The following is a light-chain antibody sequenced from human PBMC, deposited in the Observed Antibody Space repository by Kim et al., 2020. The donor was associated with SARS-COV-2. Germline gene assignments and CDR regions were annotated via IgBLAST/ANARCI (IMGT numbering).Light chain of an antibody. J-gene: IGLJ3*02. V-gene: IGLV1-44*01. CDR1: SSSVGDYP. CDR3: ATWDDSLYGRV. CDR2: GDD. Sequence: GQRVTISCSGSSSSVGDYPVSWYQQLTGMAPKLIIYGDDQRPSGVPDRFSGSKAGTSASLAISGLQPGDDGDYFCATWDDSLYGRVFGGGTRLTVL.